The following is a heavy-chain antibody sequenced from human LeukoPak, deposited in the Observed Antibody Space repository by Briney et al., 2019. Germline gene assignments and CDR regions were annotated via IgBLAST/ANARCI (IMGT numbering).Heavy chain of an antibody. Sequence: ASVKVSCKASGGTFSSYAISWVRQAPGQGLEWMGGIIPIFGTANYAQKFQGRVTITADESTSTAYMELSSLRSEDTAVYYCAALGGKIRFLEWVSDYWGQGTLVTVSS. CDR3: AALGGKIRFLEWVSDY. D-gene: IGHD3-3*01. CDR2: IIPIFGTA. V-gene: IGHV1-69*13. CDR1: GGTFSSYA. J-gene: IGHJ4*02.